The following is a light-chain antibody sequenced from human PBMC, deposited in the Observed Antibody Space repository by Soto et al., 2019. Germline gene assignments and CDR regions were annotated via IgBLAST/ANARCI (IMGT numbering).Light chain of an antibody. V-gene: IGKV1-39*01. CDR3: QQNYSTPRT. J-gene: IGKJ3*01. CDR2: AAS. CDR1: QSISRH. Sequence: IQMTPSPSSLSASVGDRVPITCRASQSISRHLNWYQQKPGKAPKRLNYAASRLQSGVPSRFSCSGSGTDFTLTISSRQPEDFATLYCQQNYSTPRTCGPGTKGDI.